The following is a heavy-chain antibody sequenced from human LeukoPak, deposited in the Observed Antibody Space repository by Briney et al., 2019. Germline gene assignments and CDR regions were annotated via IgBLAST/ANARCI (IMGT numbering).Heavy chain of an antibody. CDR2: ISPYNDNT. CDR1: GYTFTSNG. Sequence: ASVKVSCKASGYTFTSNGISWVRQAPGQGLEWMGWISPYNDNTKYAQKLQGRVSMTTDTSTSTANMELRSLRSDDTAVYYCARGNSSSSWLTANSWFDPWGQGTLVIVSS. V-gene: IGHV1-18*01. D-gene: IGHD6-6*01. CDR3: ARGNSSSSWLTANSWFDP. J-gene: IGHJ5*02.